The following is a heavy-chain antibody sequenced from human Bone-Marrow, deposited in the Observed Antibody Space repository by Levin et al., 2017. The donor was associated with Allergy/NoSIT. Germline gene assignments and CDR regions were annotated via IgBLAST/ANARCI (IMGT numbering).Heavy chain of an antibody. V-gene: IGHV4-30-2*01. CDR3: ASSQAHDAVDI. CDR1: GGSISSAGFV. CDR2: VYYSGNT. Sequence: SETLSLTCAVSGGSISSAGFVWNWIRQPPGKSLEWIGYVYYSGNTFYNPSLKSRVTISADVSKNQFSLRLTSVAAADTAIYFCASSQAHDAVDIWGQGTMVTVSS. J-gene: IGHJ3*02.